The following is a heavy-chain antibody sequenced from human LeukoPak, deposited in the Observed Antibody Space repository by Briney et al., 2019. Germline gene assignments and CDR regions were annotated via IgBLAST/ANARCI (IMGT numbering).Heavy chain of an antibody. J-gene: IGHJ4*02. V-gene: IGHV1-8*01. Sequence: ASVKVSCKASGYTFTSYDINWVRQATGQGLEWMGWMNPNSGNTGYAQKFQGRVTMTRSTSISTAYMELSSLRSEDTAVYYCARGAYYYDSSGFKFDYWGQGTLVTVSS. CDR2: MNPNSGNT. CDR3: ARGAYYYDSSGFKFDY. CDR1: GYTFTSYD. D-gene: IGHD3-22*01.